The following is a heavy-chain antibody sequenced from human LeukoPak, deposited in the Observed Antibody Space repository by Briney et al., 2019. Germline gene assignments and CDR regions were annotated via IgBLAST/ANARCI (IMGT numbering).Heavy chain of an antibody. CDR2: IYSSGST. V-gene: IGHV3-66*01. J-gene: IGHJ4*02. Sequence: GGSLRLSCAASGFTVRDNYVSWVRQAPGKGLEWVPVIYSSGSTYYADSVKGRFTISRDNSKNTLYLQMNSLRAEDTAVYYCASRVAVVGLDHWGQGTLVTVSS. D-gene: IGHD6-19*01. CDR1: GFTVRDNY. CDR3: ASRVAVVGLDH.